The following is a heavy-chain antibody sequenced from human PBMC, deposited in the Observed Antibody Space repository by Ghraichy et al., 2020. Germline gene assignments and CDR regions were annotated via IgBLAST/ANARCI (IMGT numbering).Heavy chain of an antibody. CDR2: IHPDGRDK. V-gene: IGHV3-7*01. CDR3: AREGDHWEGFDY. Sequence: GGSLRLSCAASGFTFSYYWMTWVRQAPGKGLEWVANIHPDGRDKSYVDSVKGRFTISRDNAKNSLYLQLNRLSAEDMAVYYCAREGDHWEGFDYWGQGTLVTVSS. CDR1: GFTFSYYW. D-gene: IGHD1-26*01. J-gene: IGHJ4*02.